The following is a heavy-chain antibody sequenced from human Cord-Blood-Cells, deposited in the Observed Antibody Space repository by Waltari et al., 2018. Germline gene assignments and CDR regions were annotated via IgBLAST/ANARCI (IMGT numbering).Heavy chain of an antibody. CDR2: IIPIFGTA. V-gene: IGHV1-69*06. Sequence: QVQLVQSGAEVKKPGSSAKVSCKASGGTFSSYAISWVRQAPGEGLEWMGGIIPIFGTANYAQNLQGIVTITADKTTSIAYMELSSLGSEDTAVYYGAREVNDGSRSYYDNWGQGTLVTVSS. D-gene: IGHD3-10*01. CDR1: GGTFSSYA. CDR3: AREVNDGSRSYYDN. J-gene: IGHJ4*02.